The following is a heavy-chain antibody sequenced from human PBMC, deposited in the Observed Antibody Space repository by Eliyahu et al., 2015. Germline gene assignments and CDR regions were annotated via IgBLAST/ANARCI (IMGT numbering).Heavy chain of an antibody. Sequence: EVQLVESGGGLVKPGGSLRLSCAAXGFTFINAWMHWVRQAPGKGLEWVGRIKSKTDGGSTDYAAPVKGRFTISRDDSKNTLYLQMNSLKTEDTAVYYCTTWYIKSWYDWFDPWGQGTLVTVSS. CDR3: TTWYIKSWYDWFDP. D-gene: IGHD6-13*01. J-gene: IGHJ5*02. CDR1: GFTFINAW. CDR2: IKSKTDGGST. V-gene: IGHV3-15*01.